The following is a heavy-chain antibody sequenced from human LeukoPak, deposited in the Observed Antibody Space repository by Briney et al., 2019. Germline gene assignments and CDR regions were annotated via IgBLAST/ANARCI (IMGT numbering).Heavy chain of an antibody. Sequence: ASVKVSCKASGYTFTGYYIHWVRQAPGQGLEWMGWINPNSGGTNYAQKFQGWVTMTRDTSISTAYMELSRLRSDDTAVYYCARERYSGSYYYYYYGMDVWGQGTTVTVFS. CDR1: GYTFTGYY. V-gene: IGHV1-2*04. D-gene: IGHD1-26*01. CDR3: ARERYSGSYYYYYYGMDV. J-gene: IGHJ6*02. CDR2: INPNSGGT.